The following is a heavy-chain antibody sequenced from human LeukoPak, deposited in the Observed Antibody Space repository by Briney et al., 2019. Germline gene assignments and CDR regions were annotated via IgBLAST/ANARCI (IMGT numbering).Heavy chain of an antibody. V-gene: IGHV5-51*01. J-gene: IGHJ5*02. CDR1: GYTFTNYW. CDR2: IYPGDSDT. D-gene: IGHD4-23*01. Sequence: GESLKIPCKGSGYTFTNYWIGWVRQMPGKGLEWMGIIYPGDSDTRYSPSFQGQVNISADKSISTAYLQWSSLKASDTAMYYCARSYGGNSRGWFDPWGQGTLVTVSS. CDR3: ARSYGGNSRGWFDP.